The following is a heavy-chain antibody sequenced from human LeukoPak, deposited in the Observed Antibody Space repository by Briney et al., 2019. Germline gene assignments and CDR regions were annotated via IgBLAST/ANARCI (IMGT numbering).Heavy chain of an antibody. V-gene: IGHV4-59*12. CDR3: ARGQRLWFGELKFDY. J-gene: IGHJ4*02. D-gene: IGHD3-10*01. CDR2: IYYSGST. Sequence: SETLSLTCTVSGGSISSYYWNWIRQHPGKGLEWIGYIYYSGSTYYNPSLKSRVTISVDTSKNQFSLKLSSVTAADTAVYYCARGQRLWFGELKFDYWGQGTLVTVSS. CDR1: GGSISSYY.